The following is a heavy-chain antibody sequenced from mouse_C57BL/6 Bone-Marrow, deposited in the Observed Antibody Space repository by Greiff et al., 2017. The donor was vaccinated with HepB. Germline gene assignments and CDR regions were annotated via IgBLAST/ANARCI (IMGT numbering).Heavy chain of an antibody. V-gene: IGHV1-85*01. CDR1: GYTFTSYD. D-gene: IGHD4-1*01. Sequence: QVQLQQPGPELVKPGASVKLSCKASGYTFTSYDITWVKQRPGQGLEWIGWIYPRDGSTKYNEKFKGKATLTVDTSSSTAYMELHSLTSEDSAVYFCARSTRTGTRAMDYWGQGTSVTVSS. J-gene: IGHJ4*01. CDR2: IYPRDGST. CDR3: ARSTRTGTRAMDY.